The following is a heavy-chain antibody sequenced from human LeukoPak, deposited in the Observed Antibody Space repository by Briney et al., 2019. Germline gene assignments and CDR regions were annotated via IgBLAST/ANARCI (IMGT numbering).Heavy chain of an antibody. CDR2: ISGRGAGT. Sequence: GGSLRLSCVASGFTFSSYAMSWVRQAPGKGLEWVSTISGRGAGTYYADSVKGRFTISRDNSKNTLYLQMNSLRAEDTAVYYCARDRDILTGLYYFDYWGQGTLVTVSS. V-gene: IGHV3-23*01. CDR1: GFTFSSYA. D-gene: IGHD3-9*01. CDR3: ARDRDILTGLYYFDY. J-gene: IGHJ4*02.